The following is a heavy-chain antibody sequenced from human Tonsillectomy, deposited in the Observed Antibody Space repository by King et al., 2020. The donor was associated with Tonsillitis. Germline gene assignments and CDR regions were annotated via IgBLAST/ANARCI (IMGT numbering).Heavy chain of an antibody. CDR3: ERFVYGAHDSELDS. Sequence: VQLVESGGGLVKPGGSLRLSCAGSGFTFRRYTVGWVRQAPGKGLQWVSSIMSDSSSIYYADSVRGRFTISRDNAKNSLYLQMNSLRAEDTAVYFWERFVYGAHDSELDSWGQGTLVTVSS. CDR1: GFTFRRYT. J-gene: IGHJ4*02. CDR2: IMSDSSSI. V-gene: IGHV3-21*01. D-gene: IGHD4/OR15-4a*01.